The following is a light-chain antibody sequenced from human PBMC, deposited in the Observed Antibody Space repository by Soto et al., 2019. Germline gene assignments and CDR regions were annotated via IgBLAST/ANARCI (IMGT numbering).Light chain of an antibody. Sequence: QSALTQPRSVSGSPGQSVTISCTGTSSDVGGYNYVSWYQQHPGKAPKLMIYDVSKRPSGVPDRFSGSKSGNTASLTISGLQAEDEADYYCDAEDDTLNGYVF. V-gene: IGLV2-11*01. CDR1: SSDVGGYNY. CDR3: DAEDDTLNGYV. J-gene: IGLJ1*01. CDR2: DVS.